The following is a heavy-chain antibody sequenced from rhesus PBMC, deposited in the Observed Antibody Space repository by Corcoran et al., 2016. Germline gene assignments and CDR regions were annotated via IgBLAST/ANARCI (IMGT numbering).Heavy chain of an antibody. D-gene: IGHD5-24*01. J-gene: IGHJ4*01. CDR2: IYGSGSST. CDR3: VRYSGYSYHFDY. CDR1: GGSISSSY. Sequence: QLQLQESGPGLVKPSETLSVTCAVSGGSISSSYWRWIRQAPGKGLEWIGYIYGSGSSTNYNPSLKSRVTLSVDTSKNQFSLKLSSVTAADTAVYYCVRYSGYSYHFDYWGQGVLVTVSS. V-gene: IGHV4-169*01.